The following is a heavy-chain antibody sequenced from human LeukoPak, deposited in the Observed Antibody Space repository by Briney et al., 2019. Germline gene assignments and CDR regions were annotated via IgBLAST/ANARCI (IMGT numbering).Heavy chain of an antibody. J-gene: IGHJ4*02. CDR1: GFIFSDYY. Sequence: GGSLRLSCAASGFIFSDYYMSWIRQAPGKGLEGVSYISGSGSPIYYADSVRGRFTISRDNAKTSLYLQMNSLRAEDTAVYFCARGFRPVAMRNYFDYWGQGTLVTVSS. CDR3: ARGFRPVAMRNYFDY. V-gene: IGHV3-11*01. D-gene: IGHD2-2*01. CDR2: ISGSGSPI.